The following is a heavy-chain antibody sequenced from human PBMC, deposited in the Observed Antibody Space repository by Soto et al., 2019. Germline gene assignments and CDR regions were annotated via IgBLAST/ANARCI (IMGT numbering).Heavy chain of an antibody. V-gene: IGHV4-39*01. CDR2: MYYRGAT. CDR1: GGSISSNSYY. CDR3: ARHAAYDSVWGKSDGSDY. D-gene: IGHD3-16*01. Sequence: QLQLQESGPGLVKPSETLSLACTVSGGSISSNSYYWDWIRQPPGKGLEWIGSMYYRGATYHNPYLQSRVTISVDTSKNQFSLHLSSVTAADTAVYYCARHAAYDSVWGKSDGSDYWGQGTLVTVSS. J-gene: IGHJ4*02.